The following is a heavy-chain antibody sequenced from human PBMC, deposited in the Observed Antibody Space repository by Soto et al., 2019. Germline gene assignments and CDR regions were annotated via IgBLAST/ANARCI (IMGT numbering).Heavy chain of an antibody. J-gene: IGHJ5*02. Sequence: QVQLVQSGAEVKKPGSSVTVSCKASGGTFSRYAISWVRQAPGQGLEWMGGIIPIFGTANYAQKFQGRVTITADESTSRAYMELSSLRFEDTAVYYCARAIVGPTTTGWRDPWGQGTLVTVSS. CDR3: ARAIVGPTTTGWRDP. CDR2: IIPIFGTA. CDR1: GGTFSRYA. V-gene: IGHV1-69*01. D-gene: IGHD1-26*01.